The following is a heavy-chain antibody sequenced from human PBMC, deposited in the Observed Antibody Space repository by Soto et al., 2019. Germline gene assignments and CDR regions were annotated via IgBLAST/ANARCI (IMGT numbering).Heavy chain of an antibody. CDR3: ARDVLRKQQLGCFQH. CDR2: IWYDGSNK. V-gene: IGHV3-33*01. D-gene: IGHD6-13*01. J-gene: IGHJ1*01. CDR1: GFTFSSYG. Sequence: QVQLVESGGGVVQPGRSLRLSCAASGFTFSSYGMHWVRQAPGKGLEWVAVIWYDGSNKYYADSVKGRFTISRDNSKNTVYLQRNSLRAEDTAVYYCARDVLRKQQLGCFQHWGQGTLVTVSS.